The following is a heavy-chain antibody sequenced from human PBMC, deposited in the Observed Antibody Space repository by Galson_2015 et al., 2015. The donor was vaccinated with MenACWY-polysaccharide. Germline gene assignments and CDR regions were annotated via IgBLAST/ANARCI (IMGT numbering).Heavy chain of an antibody. CDR3: VRDGHRYDFDS. CDR2: IYPNSGGT. Sequence: SVKVSCKASGYTFIGYYLHWVRQAPGQGLEWVGRIYPNSGGTNYAQKFQGRDTMTSDTSISTAYMELSRLTSDDTAVYYCVRDGHRYDFDSWGQGTLVTVSS. V-gene: IGHV1-2*06. D-gene: IGHD1-1*01. J-gene: IGHJ4*02. CDR1: GYTFIGYY.